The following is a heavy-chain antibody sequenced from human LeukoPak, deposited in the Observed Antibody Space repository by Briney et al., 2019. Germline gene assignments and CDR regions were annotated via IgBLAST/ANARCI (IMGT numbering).Heavy chain of an antibody. V-gene: IGHV4-39*01. D-gene: IGHD3-3*01. CDR1: GGSISSSSYY. CDR3: ATSGDFWSGYYFDY. CDR2: IFYSGST. J-gene: IGHJ4*02. Sequence: SETLSLTCTVSGGSISSSSYYWGWIRQPPGKGLEWIGSIFYSGSTYYNPSLKSRVTISVDTSKNQFSLKLSSVTAADTAVYYCATSGDFWSGYYFDYWGQGTLVTVSS.